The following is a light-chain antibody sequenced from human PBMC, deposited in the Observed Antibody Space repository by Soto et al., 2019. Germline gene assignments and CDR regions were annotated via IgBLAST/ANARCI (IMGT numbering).Light chain of an antibody. Sequence: DIPMTQSPSSLSASVGDRVTITCRASQSISSWLAWYQQKAGKAPKLLISKASNLDSGVPSRFSGSGSGTEFNLTISSLQPEDFATYYCQQYNSFIWTFGQGTKVDIK. CDR1: QSISSW. CDR2: KAS. CDR3: QQYNSFIWT. J-gene: IGKJ1*01. V-gene: IGKV1-5*03.